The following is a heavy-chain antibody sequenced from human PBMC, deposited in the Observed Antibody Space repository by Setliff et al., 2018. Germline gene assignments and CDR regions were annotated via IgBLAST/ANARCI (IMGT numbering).Heavy chain of an antibody. J-gene: IGHJ3*02. CDR2: IHTSEST. V-gene: IGHV4-4*08. CDR3: AGGGRYCGGDCYQDDAFDI. CDR1: GASISSYF. Sequence: KTSETLSLTCSVSGASISSYFWTWIRQPPGKGLEWIGNIHTSESTKYNPSLKSRVTISLDTSKKQFSLHLNSVTAADTAMYYCAGGGRYCGGDCYQDDAFDIWGQGTMVTVSS. D-gene: IGHD2-21*02.